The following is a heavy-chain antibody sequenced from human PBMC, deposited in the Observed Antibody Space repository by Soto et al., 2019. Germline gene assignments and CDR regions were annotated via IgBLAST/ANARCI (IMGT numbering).Heavy chain of an antibody. CDR1: GFTFSSYA. J-gene: IGHJ4*02. Sequence: EVQLLESGGGLVQPGGSLILSCAASGFTFSSYAMSWVRQAPGKGLEWVSAISGSGDSTYYADSVKGRFTISRDNSKNTLYLQMNSLRAEDTAVYYCAKDLGDYYLFDYWGQGTLVTVSS. CDR2: ISGSGDST. CDR3: AKDLGDYYLFDY. D-gene: IGHD3-10*01. V-gene: IGHV3-23*01.